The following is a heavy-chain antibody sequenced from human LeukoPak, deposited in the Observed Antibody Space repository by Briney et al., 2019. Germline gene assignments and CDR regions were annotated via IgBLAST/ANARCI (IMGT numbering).Heavy chain of an antibody. Sequence: SETLSLTCTVSGGSITSYYWSWIRQPLGKGLEWIGYIYASGSTNYNPSLKSRVTISVDTSKNQFSLKPSSVTAADTAVYYCARGHSSGWYYIDNWGQGTLVTVSS. CDR2: IYASGST. CDR1: GGSITSYY. V-gene: IGHV4-4*09. CDR3: ARGHSSGWYYIDN. J-gene: IGHJ4*02. D-gene: IGHD6-19*01.